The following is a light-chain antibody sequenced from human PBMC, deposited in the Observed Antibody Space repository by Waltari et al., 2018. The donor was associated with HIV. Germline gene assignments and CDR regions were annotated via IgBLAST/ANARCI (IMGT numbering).Light chain of an antibody. J-gene: IGKJ2*01. V-gene: IGKV4-1*01. Sequence: DIVMTQSPDSLTVFLGERATINCKSSQSVLYSSNNKNYLAWYQQKAGQPPKLLIYWASTRESGVPDRCSASGSGTDFSLTISSLQAEDVAVYYCQQYYSTPYTFGQGTKLEIK. CDR3: QQYYSTPYT. CDR1: QSVLYSSNNKNY. CDR2: WAS.